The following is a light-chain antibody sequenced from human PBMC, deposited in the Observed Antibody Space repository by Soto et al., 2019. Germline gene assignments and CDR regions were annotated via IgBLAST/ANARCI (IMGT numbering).Light chain of an antibody. CDR3: QQYGSSPWYT. CDR1: QSVSSSX. CDR2: XXS. J-gene: IGKJ2*01. V-gene: IGKV3-20*01. Sequence: EIVLTQSPGTLSLSPGERATLSCRASQSVSSSXXAXYQQKPGQAPRLLIYXXSXXATGXPDRFSGXGSGTXFXLXXXXXXXXXFAVYYCQQYGSSPWYTFGQGTKLEIK.